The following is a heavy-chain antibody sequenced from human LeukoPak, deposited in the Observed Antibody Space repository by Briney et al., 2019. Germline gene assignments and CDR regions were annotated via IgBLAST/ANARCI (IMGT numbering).Heavy chain of an antibody. J-gene: IGHJ6*02. CDR2: ISWNSGSI. CDR3: AKGYSYGRYGMDV. V-gene: IGHV3-9*01. D-gene: IGHD5-18*01. Sequence: GGSLRLSCAASGFTFDDYAMHWVRQAPGKGLEWVSGISWNSGSIGYADSVKGRFTISRDNAKNSLYLQMNSLRAEDTALYYCAKGYSYGRYGMDVWGQGTTVTVSS. CDR1: GFTFDDYA.